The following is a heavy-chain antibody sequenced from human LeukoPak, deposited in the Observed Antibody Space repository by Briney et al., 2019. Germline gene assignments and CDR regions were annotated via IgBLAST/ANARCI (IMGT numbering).Heavy chain of an antibody. Sequence: GGSLRLSCAASGFTFSIYWMSWVRQAPGKGLEWVANIKEDGSEKYYVDSVKGRFIISRDNAKNSLYLQMNSLRAEDTAVYYCARGFSSGSYPLPRAFDIWGQGTMVTVSS. J-gene: IGHJ3*02. CDR3: ARGFSSGSYPLPRAFDI. CDR1: GFTFSIYW. V-gene: IGHV3-7*01. D-gene: IGHD1-26*01. CDR2: IKEDGSEK.